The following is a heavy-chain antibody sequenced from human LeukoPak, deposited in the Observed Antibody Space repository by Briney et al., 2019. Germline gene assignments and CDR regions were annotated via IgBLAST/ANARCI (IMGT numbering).Heavy chain of an antibody. CDR3: AKGVERFYYDSSGYHDY. J-gene: IGHJ4*02. D-gene: IGHD3-22*01. Sequence: GGSLRLSCAASGFTFSSYAMSWVRQAPGKGLEWVSAISGSGGSTYYADSVKGRFTISRDNSKNTLYLQMNSLRAEDTAVYYCAKGVERFYYDSSGYHDYWGQGTLVTVSS. V-gene: IGHV3-23*01. CDR1: GFTFSSYA. CDR2: ISGSGGST.